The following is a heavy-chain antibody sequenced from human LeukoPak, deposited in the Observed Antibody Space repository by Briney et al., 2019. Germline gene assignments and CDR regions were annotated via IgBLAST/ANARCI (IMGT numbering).Heavy chain of an antibody. D-gene: IGHD5-18*01. CDR2: ISDDGSNT. CDR3: SKDADTATSIYWYLDL. Sequence: GGSLRLSCTASGFTLSSFGMHWVRQAPSKGLEWVAVISDDGSNTYYADSVKGRFTISRDNSKNTLYLQLNSLRTEDTAVYYCSKDADTATSIYWYLDLWGRGTLVTVSS. V-gene: IGHV3-30*18. J-gene: IGHJ2*01. CDR1: GFTLSSFG.